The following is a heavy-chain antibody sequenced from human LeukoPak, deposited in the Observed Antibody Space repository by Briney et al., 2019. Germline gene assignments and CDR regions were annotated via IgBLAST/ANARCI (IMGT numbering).Heavy chain of an antibody. D-gene: IGHD3-10*01. CDR3: AKDPSTVRGVISPYYYYGMDV. V-gene: IGHV3-30-3*01. CDR1: GFIFSTYA. CDR2: ISYDGNNK. Sequence: PGGSLRLSCAASGFIFSTYAVHWVRQAPGKGLEWVAVISYDGNNKYYADSVKGRFTISRDNSKNTLYLQMNSLRTEDTAVCTCAKDPSTVRGVISPYYYYGMDVWGQGTTVTVSS. J-gene: IGHJ6*02.